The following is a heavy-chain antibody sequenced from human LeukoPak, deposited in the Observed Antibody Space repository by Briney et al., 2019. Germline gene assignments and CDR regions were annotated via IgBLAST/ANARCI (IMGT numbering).Heavy chain of an antibody. V-gene: IGHV5-51*01. CDR3: ARPLVGTGYSSSWYFDS. CDR1: GYSFTTYW. Sequence: GESLKISCTGFGYSFTTYWVAWVRQMPGKGLEWMGIIYPGDSDTRYSPSFQGQVTISADKSTSTAYLQWTSLKASDTAMYYCARPLVGTGYSSSWYFDSWGQGTLVTVS. D-gene: IGHD6-13*01. CDR2: IYPGDSDT. J-gene: IGHJ4*02.